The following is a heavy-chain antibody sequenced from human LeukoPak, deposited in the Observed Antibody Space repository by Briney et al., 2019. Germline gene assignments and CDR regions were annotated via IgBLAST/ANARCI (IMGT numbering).Heavy chain of an antibody. CDR3: AREEATIPYFDY. CDR1: GGSINNGGYY. J-gene: IGHJ4*02. CDR2: IYYSGST. V-gene: IGHV4-31*03. Sequence: SETLSLTCTVSGGSINNGGYYWSWIRQHPGKGLEWIGYIYYSGSTYYNPSLKSRVTISVDTSKNQFSLKLSSVTAADTAVYYCAREEATIPYFDYWGQGTLVTVSS. D-gene: IGHD5-12*01.